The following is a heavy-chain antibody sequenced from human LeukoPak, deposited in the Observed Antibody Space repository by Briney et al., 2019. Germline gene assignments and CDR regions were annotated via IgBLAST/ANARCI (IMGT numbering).Heavy chain of an antibody. CDR1: GFTFDDYA. V-gene: IGHV3-9*01. D-gene: IGHD3-10*01. CDR2: ISWNSGHI. CDR3: AKRAHGDYFDY. Sequence: GGSLRLSCAASGFTFDDYAMHWVRQAPGKGLEWVSGISWNSGHIGYADSVKGRFTISRDNAKNSLYLQMNSLRAEDTALYYCAKRAHGDYFDYWGQGTLVTVSS. J-gene: IGHJ4*02.